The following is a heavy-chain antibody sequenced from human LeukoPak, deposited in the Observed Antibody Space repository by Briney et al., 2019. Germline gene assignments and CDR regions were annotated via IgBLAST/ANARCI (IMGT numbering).Heavy chain of an antibody. CDR2: IIPIFGTA. CDR3: ARGGSSFYYFDY. Sequence: SVKVSCKASGGTFSSYAISWVRQAPGQGLEWMGGIIPIFGTANYAQKFQGRVTITADESTSTAYMELSSLRSEDTAVYYCARGGSSFYYFDYWGQGTLVTVSS. D-gene: IGHD6-13*01. CDR1: GGTFSSYA. J-gene: IGHJ4*02. V-gene: IGHV1-69*01.